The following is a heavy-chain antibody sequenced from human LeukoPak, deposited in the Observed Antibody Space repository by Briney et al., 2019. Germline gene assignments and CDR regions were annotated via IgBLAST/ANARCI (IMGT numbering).Heavy chain of an antibody. CDR2: IRYDGSNK. V-gene: IGHV3-30*02. CDR1: GFTFSNYD. J-gene: IGHJ4*02. Sequence: GGSLRLSCAASGFTFSNYDMHRVRQAPGKGLEWVAFIRYDGSNKYYPDSVKGRFTISRDNSKNTLYLQMNSLRGEDTAVYYCARPTAGFDYWGQGALVTVSS. CDR3: ARPTAGFDY. D-gene: IGHD4-11*01.